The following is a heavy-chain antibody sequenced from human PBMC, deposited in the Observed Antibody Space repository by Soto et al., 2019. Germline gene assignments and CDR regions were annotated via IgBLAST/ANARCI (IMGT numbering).Heavy chain of an antibody. CDR3: ARKGGNWNFNWFDP. J-gene: IGHJ5*02. D-gene: IGHD1-7*01. CDR1: GYSISSGYY. V-gene: IGHV4-38-2*01. CDR2: IYHSGST. Sequence: SETLSLTCAVSGYSISSGYYWSWIRQPPGKGLEWIGSIYHSGSTYYNPSLKSRVTISVDTSKNQFSLKLSSVTAADTAVYYCARKGGNWNFNWFDPWGQGTLVTVSS.